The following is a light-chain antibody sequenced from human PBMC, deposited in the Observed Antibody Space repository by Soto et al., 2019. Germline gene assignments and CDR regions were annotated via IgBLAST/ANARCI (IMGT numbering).Light chain of an antibody. CDR2: DVS. Sequence: QSALTQPASVSGSPGQSITISCTGTSSDVGGYNYVSWYQQHPGKAPKFMIYDVSNRPSGVSNRFSGSKSGNTASLTISGLQAEDEADYYCSSYTSSSTLYVFGTGTKLHRP. CDR1: SSDVGGYNY. J-gene: IGLJ1*01. V-gene: IGLV2-14*01. CDR3: SSYTSSSTLYV.